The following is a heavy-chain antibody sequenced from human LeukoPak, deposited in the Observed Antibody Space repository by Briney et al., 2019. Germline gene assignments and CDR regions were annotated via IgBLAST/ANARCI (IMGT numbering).Heavy chain of an antibody. D-gene: IGHD3-22*01. J-gene: IGHJ4*02. CDR1: GFTFSTYE. V-gene: IGHV3-48*03. CDR2: ISSSGSTI. Sequence: SGGPLRLSCTASGFTFSTYEVMWVRQSRGKGLEWVSYISSSGSTIYYADSVKGRFTISRDNARKPLYLQMNSLRAEDTAVYYCARDNYDSSGPYYFDYWGQGTLVTVSS. CDR3: ARDNYDSSGPYYFDY.